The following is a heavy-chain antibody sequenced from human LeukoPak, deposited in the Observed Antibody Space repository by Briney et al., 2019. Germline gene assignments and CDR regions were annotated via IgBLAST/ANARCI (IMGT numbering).Heavy chain of an antibody. CDR3: ARAFTKRQQLLTYNWFDP. Sequence: SQTLSLTCTVSGGSISSGGYYWSWIRQPPGKGLEWIGYIYHSGSTYYNPSLKSRVTISVDRSKNQFSLKLSSVTAADTAVYYCARAFTKRQQLLTYNWFDPWGQGTLVTVSS. J-gene: IGHJ5*02. V-gene: IGHV4-30-2*01. CDR2: IYHSGST. CDR1: GGSISSGGYY. D-gene: IGHD6-13*01.